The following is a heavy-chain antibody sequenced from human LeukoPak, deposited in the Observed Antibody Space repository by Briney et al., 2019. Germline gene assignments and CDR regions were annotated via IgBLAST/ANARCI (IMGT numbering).Heavy chain of an antibody. V-gene: IGHV3-74*03. CDR3: ARGGGIYGLWDY. D-gene: IGHD1-26*01. CDR2: IYSDGSSY. CDR1: GFTFSRYW. J-gene: IGHJ4*02. Sequence: GSRILSCAASGFTFSRYWMHWVRQAPGKGRVWVSRIYSDGSSYTADSVSGRFTISSDNAKDTLYLQMNSLRVEDTAVYYCARGGGIYGLWDYWGQGTLVTVSS.